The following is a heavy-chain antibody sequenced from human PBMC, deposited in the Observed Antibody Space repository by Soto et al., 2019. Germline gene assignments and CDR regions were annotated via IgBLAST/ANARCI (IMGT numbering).Heavy chain of an antibody. J-gene: IGHJ4*02. D-gene: IGHD1-26*01. CDR2: ISYDGSNK. V-gene: IGHV3-30-3*01. CDR3: ARASFGSYGYFDY. Sequence: PGGSLRLSCAASGFTFSSYAMHWVRQAPGKGLEWVAVISYDGSNKYYADSVKGRFTISRDNSKNTLYLQMNSLRAEDTAVYYCARASFGSYGYFDYWGQGTRVTVSS. CDR1: GFTFSSYA.